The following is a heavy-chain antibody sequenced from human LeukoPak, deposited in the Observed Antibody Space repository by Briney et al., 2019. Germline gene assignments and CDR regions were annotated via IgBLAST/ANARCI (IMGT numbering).Heavy chain of an antibody. Sequence: ASVKVSCKASGYTFTGYQIHRVRQAPGQGLESMGWINPNNGATNYAQEFQGRVTMTSDTSIGTAYMELSRLKSDDTALYYCARDYYGSGSYSTDCWGQGTLVTVSS. D-gene: IGHD3-10*01. V-gene: IGHV1-2*02. J-gene: IGHJ4*02. CDR1: GYTFTGYQ. CDR3: ARDYYGSGSYSTDC. CDR2: INPNNGAT.